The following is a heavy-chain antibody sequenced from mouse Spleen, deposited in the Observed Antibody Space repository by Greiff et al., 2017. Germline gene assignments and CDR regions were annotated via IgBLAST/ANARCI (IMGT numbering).Heavy chain of an antibody. Sequence: VQLQQSGPELVKPGASVKMSCKASGYTFTDYNMHWVKQSHGKSLEWIGYINPNNGGTSYNQKFKGKATLTVNKSSSTAYMELRSLTSEDSAVYYCVDDGWAMDYWGQGTSVTVSS. V-gene: IGHV1-22*01. CDR3: VDDGWAMDY. CDR1: GYTFTDYN. CDR2: INPNNGGT. D-gene: IGHD2-3*01. J-gene: IGHJ4*01.